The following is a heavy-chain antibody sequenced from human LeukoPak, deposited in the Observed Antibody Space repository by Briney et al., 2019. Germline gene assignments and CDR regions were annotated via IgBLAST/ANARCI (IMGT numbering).Heavy chain of an antibody. J-gene: IGHJ4*02. D-gene: IGHD6-13*01. CDR2: IHHSGST. V-gene: IGHV4-34*01. Sequence: SETLSLTCAVYGGSFSGDYWSWIRQPPGKGLEWIGEIHHSGSTNYNPSLKSRVTISVDTSKNQFPLKLTSVTAADTAVYYCARGSSLAAAGTGYSFDYWGQGTQVTVSS. CDR1: GGSFSGDY. CDR3: ARGSSLAAAGTGYSFDY.